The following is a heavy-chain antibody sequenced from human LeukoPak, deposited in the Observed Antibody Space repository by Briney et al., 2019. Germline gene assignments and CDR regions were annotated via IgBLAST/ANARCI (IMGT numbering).Heavy chain of an antibody. CDR2: ISHDGYST. J-gene: IGHJ4*02. V-gene: IGHV3-7*01. CDR1: GFYFNPYW. Sequence: GGSLRLSCVASGFYFNPYWMAWVRQAPGKGLEWVATISHDGYSTFYVDSVRGRFSISRDNAQNSLSLQMSSLRVDDTAVYYCAREYYSSFDYWGQGALVTVSS. CDR3: AREYYSSFDY. D-gene: IGHD2-21*01.